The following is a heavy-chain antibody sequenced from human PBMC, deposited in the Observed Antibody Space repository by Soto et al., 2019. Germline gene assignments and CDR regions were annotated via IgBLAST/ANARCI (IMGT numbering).Heavy chain of an antibody. CDR1: GFTFSSYA. D-gene: IGHD3-3*01. CDR3: AKALDDFWSGSYYYYYMDV. Sequence: GGSLRLSCAASGFTFSSYAMSWVRQAPGKGLEWVSAISGSGGSTYYADSVKGRFTISRDNSKNTLYRQMNSLRAEDTAVYYCAKALDDFWSGSYYYYYMDVWGKGTTVTVSS. CDR2: ISGSGGST. V-gene: IGHV3-23*01. J-gene: IGHJ6*03.